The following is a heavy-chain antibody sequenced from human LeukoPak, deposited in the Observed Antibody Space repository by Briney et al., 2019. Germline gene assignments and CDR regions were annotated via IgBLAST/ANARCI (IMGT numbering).Heavy chain of an antibody. CDR2: ISAYNGNT. CDR1: GYTFTSYG. D-gene: IGHD3-22*01. Sequence: GASVKVSCKASGYTFTSYGIGWVRQAPGQGLEWMGWISAYNGNTNHAQKLQGRVTMTTDTSTSTAYMELRSLRSDDTAVYYCARDRGLEYYYDSSGYADAFDIWGQGTMVTVSS. CDR3: ARDRGLEYYYDSSGYADAFDI. J-gene: IGHJ3*02. V-gene: IGHV1-18*01.